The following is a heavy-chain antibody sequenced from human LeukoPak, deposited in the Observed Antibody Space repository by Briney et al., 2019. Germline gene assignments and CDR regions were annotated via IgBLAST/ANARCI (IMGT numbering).Heavy chain of an antibody. J-gene: IGHJ4*02. CDR3: ARDDRGYSGYDPFDY. V-gene: IGHV3-21*01. Sequence: GGSLRLSCAASGFTFSSYSMNWVRQAPGKGLEWVSSISSSSSYIYYADSVKGRFTISRDNARNSLYLQMNSLRAEDTAVYYCARDDRGYSGYDPFDYWGQGTLVTVSS. CDR1: GFTFSSYS. CDR2: ISSSSSYI. D-gene: IGHD5-12*01.